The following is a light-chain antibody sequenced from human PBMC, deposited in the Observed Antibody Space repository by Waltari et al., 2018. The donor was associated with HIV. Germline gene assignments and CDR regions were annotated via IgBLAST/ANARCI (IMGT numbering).Light chain of an antibody. Sequence: QSALTQPASVSGSPGQSVTLSCTGPTITYNSVPWYQQHPAKAPKLIIFEGTYRPSGVSNRFAGSKSGNTASLTISGLQGEDEAHYYCSSYTASGSVIFGGGTNLTVL. CDR2: EGT. CDR3: SSYTASGSVI. J-gene: IGLJ2*01. CDR1: TITYNS. V-gene: IGLV2-14*03.